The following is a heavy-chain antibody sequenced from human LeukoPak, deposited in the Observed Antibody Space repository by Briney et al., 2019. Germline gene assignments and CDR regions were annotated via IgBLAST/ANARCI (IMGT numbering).Heavy chain of an antibody. Sequence: GGSLRLSCAASGFTFDDYAMHWVRQAPGKGLEWVSLISGDGGSTYYADSVKGRFTISRDNSKHSLYLQMNSLRTEDTALYYCAKDIGPQLLWFGCDYWGQGTLVTVSS. CDR1: GFTFDDYA. CDR3: AKDIGPQLLWFGCDY. J-gene: IGHJ4*02. D-gene: IGHD3-10*01. CDR2: ISGDGGST. V-gene: IGHV3-43*02.